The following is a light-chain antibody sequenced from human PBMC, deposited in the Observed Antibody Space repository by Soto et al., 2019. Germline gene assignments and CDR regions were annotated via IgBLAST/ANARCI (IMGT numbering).Light chain of an antibody. CDR2: GAS. Sequence: EIVMTQSPATLSVSPGERATLSCRASQSVSSNLAWYQQKPGQAPRLLIYGASTRHTGIPDRFSGSGYGTEFTLTISSLKSEDFAGYYCQHYNNWPRTVGQGTKVEIK. V-gene: IGKV3-15*01. CDR1: QSVSSN. CDR3: QHYNNWPRT. J-gene: IGKJ1*01.